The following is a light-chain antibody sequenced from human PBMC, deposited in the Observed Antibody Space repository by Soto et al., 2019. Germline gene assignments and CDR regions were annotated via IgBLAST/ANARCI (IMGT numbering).Light chain of an antibody. CDR3: QQYYSSPQT. J-gene: IGKJ1*01. CDR2: WAS. Sequence: DIVMTQSPDSLAVSLGERATINCRSSQSVLFNNNNKNYLAWYQQKPGQPPKLLVYWASTRESGVPDRFSGGATGTDFTLTISSLQAEDVAVYYCQQYYSSPQTFGQGTKVEIK. CDR1: QSVLFNNNNKNY. V-gene: IGKV4-1*01.